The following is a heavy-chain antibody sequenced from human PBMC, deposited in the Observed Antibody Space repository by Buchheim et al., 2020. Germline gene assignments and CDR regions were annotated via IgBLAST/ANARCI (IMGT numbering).Heavy chain of an antibody. V-gene: IGHV4-4*07. J-gene: IGHJ6*02. CDR3: ARVPIVGATTLRGYYYGMDV. CDR2: IYTSGST. D-gene: IGHD1-26*01. CDR1: GGSISSYY. Sequence: QVQLQESGPGLVKPSETLSLTCTVSGGSISSYYWSWIRQPAGKGLEWIGRIYTSGSTNYNPSLKSPVTMSVDTSKNQFSLKLSSVTAADTAVYYCARVPIVGATTLRGYYYGMDVWGQGTT.